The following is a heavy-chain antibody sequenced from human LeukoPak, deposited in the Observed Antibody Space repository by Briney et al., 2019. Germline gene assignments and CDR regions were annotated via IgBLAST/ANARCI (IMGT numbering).Heavy chain of an antibody. J-gene: IGHJ3*02. CDR3: ARGPGPIAGAKNPFDI. CDR1: GFTFSAYA. D-gene: IGHD1-26*01. V-gene: IGHV3-30*15. CDR2: ISYDGSNK. Sequence: GGSLRLSCAVSGFTFSAYAMHWVRQAPGKGLEWVAVISYDGSNKYYADSVKGRFTISGDKSKDTLFLQMGSLRPEDTAVYYCARGPGPIAGAKNPFDIWGQGTMVTVSS.